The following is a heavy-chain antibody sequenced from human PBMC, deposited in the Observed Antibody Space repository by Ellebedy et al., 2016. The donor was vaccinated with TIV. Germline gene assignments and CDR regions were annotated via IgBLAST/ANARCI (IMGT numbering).Heavy chain of an antibody. CDR1: GFTFSSYS. V-gene: IGHV3-21*01. CDR3: ARKVPAPTTVPPNRYFDL. J-gene: IGHJ2*01. CDR2: ISTSSSYI. Sequence: GESLKISCAASGFTFSSYSMNGVRQAPGKGLEWVSSISTSSSYIYYADSVKSRFSISRDNAKNSLYLQMNRRRAEDTAVYYCARKVPAPTTVPPNRYFDLWGRGTLVTVSS. D-gene: IGHD4-17*01.